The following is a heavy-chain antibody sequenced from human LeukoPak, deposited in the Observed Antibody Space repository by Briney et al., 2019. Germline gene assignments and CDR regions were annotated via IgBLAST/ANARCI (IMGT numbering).Heavy chain of an antibody. CDR3: VRLRWELLAPYFDH. CDR1: TDSTNTYY. CDR2: IYHSGST. J-gene: IGHJ4*02. D-gene: IGHD2-15*01. Sequence: SETLSLTCSVSTDSTNTYYWSWIRQSPGEGVEGIGHIYHSGSTDYNPSFKSRVTMSIDMSKKEFSLKLTSVTVADTAMYYCVRLRWELLAPYFDHWGQGAFVIVSS. V-gene: IGHV4-59*01.